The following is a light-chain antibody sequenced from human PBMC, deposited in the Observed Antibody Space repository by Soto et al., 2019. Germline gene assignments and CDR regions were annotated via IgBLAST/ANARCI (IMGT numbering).Light chain of an antibody. Sequence: QMTQSPSTLSGSVGDRVTITCRASQTISSWLAWYQQKPGKAPKLLIYKASTLKSGVPSRFSGSGSGTEFTLTISSLQPDDFATYYCQHYNSYSEAFGQGTKVDNK. CDR2: KAS. J-gene: IGKJ1*01. CDR1: QTISSW. V-gene: IGKV1-5*03. CDR3: QHYNSYSEA.